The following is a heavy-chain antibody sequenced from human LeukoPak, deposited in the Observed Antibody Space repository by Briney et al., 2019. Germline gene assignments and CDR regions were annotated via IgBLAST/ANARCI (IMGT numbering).Heavy chain of an antibody. CDR1: GLPFTPYF. V-gene: IGHV1-2*07. J-gene: IGHJ4*02. Sequence: TSVKVSCKASGLPFTPYFFHWVRQSPGQGLEWVRWFNPNNFGTKSGHRFQGRITLTMDTSLSTIYFEISDLKPDDTTVYLCGKDRYLSTVSNGFIDSWGEGTLVTVSS. CDR3: GKDRYLSTVSNGFIDS. D-gene: IGHD2-8*01. CDR2: FNPNNFGT.